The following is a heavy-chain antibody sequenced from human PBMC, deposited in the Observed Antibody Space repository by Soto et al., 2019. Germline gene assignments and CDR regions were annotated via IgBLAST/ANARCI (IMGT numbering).Heavy chain of an antibody. CDR2: INHSGST. J-gene: IGHJ6*03. CDR1: GGSFSGYY. CDR3: ARVWFGELGYYYMDV. V-gene: IGHV4-34*01. D-gene: IGHD3-10*01. Sequence: SETLSLTCAVYGGSFSGYYWSWIRQPPGKGLEWIGEINHSGSTNYNPSLKSRVTISVDTSKNQFSLKLSSVTAADTAVYYCARVWFGELGYYYMDVWGKGTTVTVSS.